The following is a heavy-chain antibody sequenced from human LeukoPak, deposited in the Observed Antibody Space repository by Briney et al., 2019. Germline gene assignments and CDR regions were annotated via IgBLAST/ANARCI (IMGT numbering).Heavy chain of an antibody. Sequence: GGSLRLSCAASGFTFSSYSMNWVRQAPGKGLEWVSYISSSSSTIYYADSVKGRFTISRDNAKNSPYLQMNSLRAEDTAVYYCARRADIVVVPAAHRDYYYYYYMDVWGKGTTVTVSS. CDR3: ARRADIVVVPAAHRDYYYYYYMDV. CDR1: GFTFSSYS. CDR2: ISSSSSTI. V-gene: IGHV3-48*01. D-gene: IGHD2-2*01. J-gene: IGHJ6*03.